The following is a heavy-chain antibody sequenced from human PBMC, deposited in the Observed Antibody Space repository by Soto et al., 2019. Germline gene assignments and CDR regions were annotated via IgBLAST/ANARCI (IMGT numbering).Heavy chain of an antibody. CDR1: GFTFSSYA. CDR2: ISYDGSNK. CDR3: AREATGPHDAFDI. V-gene: IGHV3-30-3*01. Sequence: ESGGGVVQPGRSLRLSCAASGFTFSSYAMHWVRQAPGKGLEWVAVISYDGSNKYYADSMKGRFTISRDNSKNTLYLQMNSLRAEDTAVYYCAREATGPHDAFDIWGQGTMVTVSS. J-gene: IGHJ3*02.